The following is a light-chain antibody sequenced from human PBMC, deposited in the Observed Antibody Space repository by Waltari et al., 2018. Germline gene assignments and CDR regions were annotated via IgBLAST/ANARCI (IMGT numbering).Light chain of an antibody. CDR1: ESVLYSSNNKNH. CDR2: WAS. V-gene: IGKV4-1*01. Sequence: DIVMTQSRESLAVSLGARATISCKTSESVLYSSNNKNHLAWFQQKPGQPPRLLLYWASTRESGVPDRFIGSGSETDFTLTVTRLQAEDVAVYYCQQYYNTPLTFGGGTKVEVK. CDR3: QQYYNTPLT. J-gene: IGKJ4*01.